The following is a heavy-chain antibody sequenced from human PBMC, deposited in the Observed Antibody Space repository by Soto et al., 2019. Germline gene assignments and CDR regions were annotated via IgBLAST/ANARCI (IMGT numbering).Heavy chain of an antibody. V-gene: IGHV1-8*01. CDR2: MNPNSGNT. CDR1: GYTFTSYD. D-gene: IGHD3-3*01. Sequence: ASVKVSCKASGYTFTSYDINWVRQATGQGLEWMGWMNPNSGNTGYAQKFQGRVTMTRNTSISTAYMELSSLRSEDTAVYYCARRSVGDDFWSGYYQHYYYGMAVWGQGTTVTVPS. CDR3: ARRSVGDDFWSGYYQHYYYGMAV. J-gene: IGHJ6*02.